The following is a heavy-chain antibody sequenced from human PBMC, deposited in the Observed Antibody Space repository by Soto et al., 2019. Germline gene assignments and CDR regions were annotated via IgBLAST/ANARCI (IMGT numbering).Heavy chain of an antibody. Sequence: EVLRLESGGGLVQPGGSLRLSCAASGFTFVSSAMSWVRQAPGKGLERVSTATTSGAGTYYADSVQGRYTVSRDNSKNPLYLQMNSLRVEDTAVYYCAKLTASWGQGTQVTVSS. V-gene: IGHV3-23*01. J-gene: IGHJ5*02. CDR2: ATTSGAGT. CDR3: AKLTAS. CDR1: GFTFVSSA.